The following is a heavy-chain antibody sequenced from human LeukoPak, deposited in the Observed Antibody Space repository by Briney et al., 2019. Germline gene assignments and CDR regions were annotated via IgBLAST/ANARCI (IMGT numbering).Heavy chain of an antibody. CDR2: IKSDGSST. CDR3: AKDASGSYVYYYYYYGMDV. V-gene: IGHV3-74*01. J-gene: IGHJ6*02. D-gene: IGHD1-26*01. Sequence: PGGSLRLSCAASGFTFSSYWMHWVRQAPGEALMWVSRIKSDGSSTTYADSVRGRFTISRDNAKNTLYLQMNSLRAEDTAVYYCAKDASGSYVYYYYYYGMDVWGQGTTVTVSS. CDR1: GFTFSSYW.